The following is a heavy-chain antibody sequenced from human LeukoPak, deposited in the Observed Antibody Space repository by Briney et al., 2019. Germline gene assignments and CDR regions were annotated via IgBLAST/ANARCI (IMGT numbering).Heavy chain of an antibody. CDR1: GFTFSSYG. J-gene: IGHJ5*02. Sequence: GGSLRLSCAASGFTFSSYGMPWVRQAPGKGLEWVAVIWYDGSNKYYADSVKGRFTISRDNSKNTLYLQMNSLRAEDTAVYYCARDVRYCSSTSCHSSWGQGTLVTVSS. CDR3: ARDVRYCSSTSCHSS. D-gene: IGHD2-2*01. V-gene: IGHV3-33*01. CDR2: IWYDGSNK.